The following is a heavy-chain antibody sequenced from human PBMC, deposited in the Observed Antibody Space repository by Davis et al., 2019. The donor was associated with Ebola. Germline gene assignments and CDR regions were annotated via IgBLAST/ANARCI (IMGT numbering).Heavy chain of an antibody. CDR3: ARDAVGGYSYGYMGY. Sequence: GESLKISCAASGFTFSNYGMHWVRQAPGKGLEWVALIWYDGSNKYYADSVKGRFTISRDNSKNTLYLQMNRLRAEDTAVYYCARDAVGGYSYGYMGYWGQGTLVTVSS. CDR2: IWYDGSNK. D-gene: IGHD5-18*01. CDR1: GFTFSNYG. J-gene: IGHJ4*02. V-gene: IGHV3-33*01.